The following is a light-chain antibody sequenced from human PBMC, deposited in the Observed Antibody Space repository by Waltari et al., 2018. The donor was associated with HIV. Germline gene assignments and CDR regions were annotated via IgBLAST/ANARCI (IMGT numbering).Light chain of an antibody. V-gene: IGLV3-19*01. CDR2: GNN. CDR3: HSRDNEGHRVF. J-gene: IGLJ2*01. CDR1: SLSTYY. Sequence: SELTQEPAVSVALGQTVRITCQGDSLSTYYATWYQQKPGQAPVYVIYGNNVRPSGIPDRFSGSRSGDTSSLTITGAQAEDEAEYHCHSRDNEGHRVFFGGGTKLTVL.